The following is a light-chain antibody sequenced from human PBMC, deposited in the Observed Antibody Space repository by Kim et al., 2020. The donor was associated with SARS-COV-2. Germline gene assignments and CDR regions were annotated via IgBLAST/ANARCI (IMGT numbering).Light chain of an antibody. J-gene: IGKJ1*01. CDR1: QSVSSY. CDR3: QQRSNWPPWT. V-gene: IGKV3-11*01. CDR2: DAS. Sequence: PGERATLSCRASQSVSSYLAWYQQKPGQAPRPLIYDASNRATGIPARFSGSGSGTDFTLTISSLEPEDFAVYYCQQRSNWPPWTFGQGTKVDIK.